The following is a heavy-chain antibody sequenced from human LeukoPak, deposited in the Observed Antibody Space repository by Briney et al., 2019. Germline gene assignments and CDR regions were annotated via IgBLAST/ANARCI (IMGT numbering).Heavy chain of an antibody. CDR3: VSFVSGSWSY. J-gene: IGHJ4*02. CDR1: GFTFSSYW. Sequence: GGSLRLSCAASGFTFSSYWMHWVRQAPGQGLVWVSRINSDGSSTTYAGSVKGRFTISRDNAKNTLYLQMNSLRAEDTAMYYCVSFVSGSWSYWGQGTLVTVSS. CDR2: INSDGSST. D-gene: IGHD3-10*01. V-gene: IGHV3-74*01.